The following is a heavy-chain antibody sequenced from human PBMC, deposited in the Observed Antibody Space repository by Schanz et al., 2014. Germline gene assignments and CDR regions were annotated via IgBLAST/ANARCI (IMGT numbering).Heavy chain of an antibody. CDR3: ARAEINSGYARYYYGMDV. Sequence: QVQLQESGPGLVKPSETLSLTCTVSGGSISNYYWSWIRQPPGKGLEWIGYIYYSGSTNYNPSLKSRVTIAVDTSKNHFSLKLSSVTAADTAVYYCARAEINSGYARYYYGMDVWGQGTTVTVSS. V-gene: IGHV4-59*01. CDR2: IYYSGST. J-gene: IGHJ6*02. CDR1: GGSISNYY. D-gene: IGHD5-12*01.